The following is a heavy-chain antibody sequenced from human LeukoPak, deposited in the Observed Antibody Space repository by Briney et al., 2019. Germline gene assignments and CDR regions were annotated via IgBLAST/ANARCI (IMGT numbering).Heavy chain of an antibody. CDR1: GFTFSSYG. CDR2: ISYDGSNK. Sequence: GGSLRLSCAASGFTFSSYGMHWVRQAPGKGLEWVAVISYDGSNKYYADSVKGRFTISRDNSKNTLYLQMNSLRAEDTAVYYCAKLGARGQNRRGPYYFDYWGQGTLVTVSS. V-gene: IGHV3-30*18. J-gene: IGHJ4*02. D-gene: IGHD3-16*01. CDR3: AKLGARGQNRRGPYYFDY.